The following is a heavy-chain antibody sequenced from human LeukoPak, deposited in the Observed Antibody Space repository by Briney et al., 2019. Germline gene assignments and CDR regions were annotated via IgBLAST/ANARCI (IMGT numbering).Heavy chain of an antibody. CDR2: ISYDGSNK. J-gene: IGHJ4*02. Sequence: GGSLRLSCAASGFTFSSYGMHWVRQAPGKGLEWVAVISYDGSNKYYADSVKGRFTISRDNSKNTLCLQMNSLRAEDTAVYYCAKDSAYYYDSSGYLDYWGQGTLVTVSS. CDR1: GFTFSSYG. CDR3: AKDSAYYYDSSGYLDY. D-gene: IGHD3-22*01. V-gene: IGHV3-30*18.